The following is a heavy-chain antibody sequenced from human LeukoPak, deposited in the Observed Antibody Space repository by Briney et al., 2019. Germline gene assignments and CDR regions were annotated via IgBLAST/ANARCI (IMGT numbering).Heavy chain of an antibody. J-gene: IGHJ4*02. Sequence: SVKVSCKXSGGTFSSYTISWVRQAPGQGLEWMGRIIPILGIANYAQKFQGRVTITADKSTSTAYMELSSLRSEDTAVYYCARGPGHYGGDCYIGYWGQGTLVTVSS. CDR3: ARGPGHYGGDCYIGY. CDR2: IIPILGIA. CDR1: GGTFSSYT. V-gene: IGHV1-69*02. D-gene: IGHD2-21*01.